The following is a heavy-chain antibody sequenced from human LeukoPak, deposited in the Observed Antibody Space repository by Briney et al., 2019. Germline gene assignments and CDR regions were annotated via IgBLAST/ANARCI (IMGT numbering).Heavy chain of an antibody. CDR1: GYTFTGYY. J-gene: IGHJ4*02. Sequence: ASVKVSCKASGYTFTGYYMHWVRQAPGQGLEWMGWINPNSGGTNYAQKLQGRVTMTTDTSTSTAYMEPRSLRSDDTAVYYCASSPSIAAAGNYYLDYWGQGTLVTVSS. CDR3: ASSPSIAAAGNYYLDY. V-gene: IGHV1-2*02. D-gene: IGHD6-13*01. CDR2: INPNSGGT.